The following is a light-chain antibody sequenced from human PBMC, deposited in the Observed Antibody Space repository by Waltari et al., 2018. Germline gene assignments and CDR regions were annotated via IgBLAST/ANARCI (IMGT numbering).Light chain of an antibody. CDR1: ESVRSF. J-gene: IGKJ4*01. CDR2: DAS. CDR3: QQRSNWPLT. V-gene: IGKV3-11*01. Sequence: EVVLTQSPATLSLSPGARAPLSCRASESVRSFLAWYQQKPGQAPRLLIYDASNRATGIPAKFTGSGSGTDFTLTISSLEPEDFAVYYCQQRSNWPLTFGGGTKVEIK.